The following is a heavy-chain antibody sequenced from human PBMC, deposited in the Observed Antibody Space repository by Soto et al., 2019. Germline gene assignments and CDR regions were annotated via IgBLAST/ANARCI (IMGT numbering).Heavy chain of an antibody. Sequence: QVQLQESGPGLVKPSQTLSLTCTVSGGSISSGGYYWRWIRQHPGKGLEWIGYIYYSGRTYYTPSRKSRVTISVDTSKNEFSLKLSSVTAADTAVYYCARVFSSWIDYWGQGTLVTFSS. CDR2: IYYSGRT. CDR1: GGSISSGGYY. V-gene: IGHV4-31*03. J-gene: IGHJ4*02. CDR3: ARVFSSWIDY. D-gene: IGHD6-13*01.